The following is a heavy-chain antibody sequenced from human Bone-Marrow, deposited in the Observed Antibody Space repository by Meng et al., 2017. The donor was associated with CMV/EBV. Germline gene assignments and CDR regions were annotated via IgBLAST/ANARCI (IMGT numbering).Heavy chain of an antibody. V-gene: IGHV3-30-3*01. CDR1: GFTVSSNY. Sequence: GESLKISCAASGFTVSSNYMSWIRQAPGKGLEWVAVISYDGSNKYYADSVKGRFTISRDNSKNTLYLQMNSLRAEDTAVYYCARDKKPRYCSSTSCYFIDYYGMDVWGQGTTVTVSS. CDR3: ARDKKPRYCSSTSCYFIDYYGMDV. D-gene: IGHD2-2*01. CDR2: ISYDGSNK. J-gene: IGHJ6*02.